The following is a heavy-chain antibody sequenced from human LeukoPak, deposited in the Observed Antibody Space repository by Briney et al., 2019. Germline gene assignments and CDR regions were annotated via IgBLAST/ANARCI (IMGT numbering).Heavy chain of an antibody. Sequence: SETLSLTCTVSGGSISSYYWGWIRQPPGKGLEWIGYIYYSGSTNYNPSLKSRVTISVDTSKNQFSLKLSSVTAADTAVYYCARDHDPYSSGWWGGWGQGTLVTVSS. CDR2: IYYSGST. J-gene: IGHJ4*02. CDR3: ARDHDPYSSGWWGG. CDR1: GGSISSYY. D-gene: IGHD6-19*01. V-gene: IGHV4-59*01.